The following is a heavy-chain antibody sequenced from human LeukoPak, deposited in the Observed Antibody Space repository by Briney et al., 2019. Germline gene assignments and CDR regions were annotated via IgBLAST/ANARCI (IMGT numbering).Heavy chain of an antibody. Sequence: PSETLSLTCTVSGYSISSGYYWGWIRQPPGKGLEWIGSIYHSGSTYYNPPLKSRVTISVDTSKNQFSLKLSSVTAADTAVYYCARGPLAAALFGWFDPWGQGTLVTVSS. J-gene: IGHJ5*02. CDR3: ARGPLAAALFGWFDP. V-gene: IGHV4-38-2*02. D-gene: IGHD6-13*01. CDR1: GYSISSGYY. CDR2: IYHSGST.